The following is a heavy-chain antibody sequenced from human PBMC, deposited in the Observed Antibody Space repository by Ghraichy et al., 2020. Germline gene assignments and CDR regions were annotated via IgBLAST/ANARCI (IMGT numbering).Heavy chain of an antibody. J-gene: IGHJ4*02. D-gene: IGHD3-10*01. Sequence: GGSLRLSCAASGFTFSDYYMSWIRQAPGKGLEWVSYISSSSSYTNYADSVKGRFTISRDNAKNSLYLQMNSLRAEDTAVYNCARHRLLWFGTTWSPGDHWGQGTLVTVSS. CDR3: ARHRLLWFGTTWSPGDH. CDR1: GFTFSDYY. V-gene: IGHV3-11*06. CDR2: ISSSSSYT.